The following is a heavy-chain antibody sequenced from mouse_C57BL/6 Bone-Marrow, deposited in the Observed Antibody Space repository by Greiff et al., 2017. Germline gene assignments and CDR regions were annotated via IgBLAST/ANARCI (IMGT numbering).Heavy chain of an antibody. CDR3: ARNNYGSSPDY. CDR1: GFSLTSYA. Sequence: VKLKESGPGLVAPSQRLSITCTVSGFSLTSYAISWVRQPPGKGLEWLGVIWTGGGTNYNSAHKSRLSISKDNSKSKVFLKRNSLQTDDTARYYCARNNYGSSPDYCGQGTTLTVSS. CDR2: IWTGGGT. V-gene: IGHV2-9-1*01. D-gene: IGHD1-1*01. J-gene: IGHJ2*01.